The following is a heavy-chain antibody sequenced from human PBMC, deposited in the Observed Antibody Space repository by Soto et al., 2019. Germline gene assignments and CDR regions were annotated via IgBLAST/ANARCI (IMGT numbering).Heavy chain of an antibody. CDR1: GFTFSSYE. D-gene: IGHD2-2*01. J-gene: IGHJ4*02. CDR3: ASPIFRYCSSTSCYSH. V-gene: IGHV3-48*03. CDR2: ISSSGSTI. Sequence: GGSLRLSCAASGFTFSSYEMNWVRQAPGKGLEWVSYISSSGSTIYYADSVKGRFTISRDNAKNSLYLQMNSLRAEDTAVYYCASPIFRYCSSTSCYSHWGQGTLVTVS.